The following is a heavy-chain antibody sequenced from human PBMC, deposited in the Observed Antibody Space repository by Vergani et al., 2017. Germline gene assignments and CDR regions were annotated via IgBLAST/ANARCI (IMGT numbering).Heavy chain of an antibody. CDR1: GGSFSGYY. J-gene: IGHJ6*03. V-gene: IGHV4-34*01. CDR3: ARGLGKWERYDYYYYLDI. Sequence: QVQLQQWGAGLLKPSETLSLTCAVYGGSFSGYYWSWIRQPPGKGLEWIGEINHSGSTNYNPSLKSRVIISVDTSKNQFSLKLNSVTAADTAVYYCARGLGKWERYDYYYYLDIWGKGTTVIVSS. CDR2: INHSGST. D-gene: IGHD1-26*01.